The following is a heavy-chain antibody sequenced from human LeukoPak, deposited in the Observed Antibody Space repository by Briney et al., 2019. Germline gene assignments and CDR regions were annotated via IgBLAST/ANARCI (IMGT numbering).Heavy chain of an antibody. CDR2: ISPSGNTI. V-gene: IGHV3-11*01. J-gene: IGHJ4*02. CDR3: ARIWVVVVAATSFDY. Sequence: GGSLRLSCAASGFTFRDYYMSWIRQAPGKGREWISYISPSGNTIYYADSVKGRFTFSSDNAKNSLYLQMNSLRAEDTAVYYCARIWVVVVAATSFDYWGQGNLVTVSS. D-gene: IGHD2-15*01. CDR1: GFTFRDYY.